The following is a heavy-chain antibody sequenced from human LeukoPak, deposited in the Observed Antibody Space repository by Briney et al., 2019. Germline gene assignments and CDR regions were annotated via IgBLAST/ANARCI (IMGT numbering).Heavy chain of an antibody. V-gene: IGHV1-69*05. CDR2: IIPIFGTA. CDR1: GGTFSSYA. Sequence: GSSVKVSCKASGGTFSSYAISLVRQAPGQGLEWMGGIIPIFGTANYAQKFQGRVTITTDESTSTAYMELSSLRSEDTAVYYCARGRWLQPWGYFDYWGQGTLVTVSS. J-gene: IGHJ4*02. D-gene: IGHD5-24*01. CDR3: ARGRWLQPWGYFDY.